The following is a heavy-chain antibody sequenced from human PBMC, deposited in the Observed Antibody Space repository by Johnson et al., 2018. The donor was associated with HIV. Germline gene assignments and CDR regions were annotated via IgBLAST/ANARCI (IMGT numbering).Heavy chain of an antibody. CDR1: GFTFNNAW. V-gene: IGHV3-15*01. CDR3: TTVLRPKPLDAFEN. Sequence: VQLVESGGGLVKPGGSLRLSCAASGFTFNNAWMSWVRQAPGKGLEWVGRIKSKSDGGATVYAAPVKGRFTISRDDAKNTLYLQMNSLKTEDTAVYYCTTVLRPKPLDAFENWGQGTMVIVSS. J-gene: IGHJ3*02. CDR2: IKSKSDGGAT.